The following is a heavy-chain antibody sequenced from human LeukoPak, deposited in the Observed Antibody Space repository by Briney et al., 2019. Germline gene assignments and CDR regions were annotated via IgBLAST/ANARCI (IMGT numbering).Heavy chain of an antibody. V-gene: IGHV4-34*01. J-gene: IGHJ4*02. D-gene: IGHD4-17*01. CDR3: ARPRSSYGDYGFGY. CDR2: INHSGST. Sequence: TSETLSLTCAVYGGSFSGYYWSWIRQPPGKGLEWIGEINHSGSTNYNPSLESRVTISVDTSKNQFSLKLSSVTAADTAVYYCARPRSSYGDYGFGYWGQGTLVTVSS. CDR1: GGSFSGYY.